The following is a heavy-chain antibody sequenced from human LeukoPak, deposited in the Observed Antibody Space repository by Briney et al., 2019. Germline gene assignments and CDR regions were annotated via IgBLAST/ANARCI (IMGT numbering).Heavy chain of an antibody. CDR3: ARGEDVNAFDI. CDR1: GYTFTGYY. CDR2: INLNSGGT. V-gene: IGHV1-2*02. D-gene: IGHD1-26*01. J-gene: IGHJ3*02. Sequence: ASVKVSCKASGYTFTGYYMHWVRQAPGQGLEWMGWINLNSGGTNYAQKFQGRVTMTRDTSISTAYMELSRLRSDDTAVYYCARGEDVNAFDIWGQGTMVTVSS.